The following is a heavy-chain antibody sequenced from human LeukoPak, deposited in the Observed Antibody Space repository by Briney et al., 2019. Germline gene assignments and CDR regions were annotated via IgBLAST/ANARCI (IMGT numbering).Heavy chain of an antibody. V-gene: IGHV3-53*01. CDR3: ARRAGAYSHPYDY. D-gene: IGHD4/OR15-4a*01. J-gene: IGHJ4*02. CDR2: IYSDNT. CDR1: GGFIASSSYY. Sequence: ETLSLTCTVSGGFIASSSYYWGWIRQPPGKGLEWVSFIYSDNTHYSDYVKGRFTISRDNSKNTLYLQMNSLRAEDTAVYYCARRAGAYSHPYDYWGKGTLVTVSS.